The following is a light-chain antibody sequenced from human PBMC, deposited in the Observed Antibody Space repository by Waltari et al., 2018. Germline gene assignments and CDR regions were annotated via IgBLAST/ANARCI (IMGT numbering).Light chain of an antibody. CDR3: SSYTSSITVI. V-gene: IGLV2-14*03. Sequence: QSALTQPASVAGSPGQSITMSCAGTSTDIGGYNCVFWYQHHPGKTPKLIIYDVTNRPSGVSNRFSGSKTVNTAYLTISGLRAEDEADYYCSSYTSSITVIFGGGTKVTVL. CDR1: STDIGGYNC. CDR2: DVT. J-gene: IGLJ2*01.